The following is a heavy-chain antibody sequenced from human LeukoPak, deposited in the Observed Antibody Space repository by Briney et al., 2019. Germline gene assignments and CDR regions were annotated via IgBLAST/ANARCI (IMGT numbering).Heavy chain of an antibody. CDR1: GGSISSYY. Sequence: SETLSLTCTVSGGSISSYYWSWIRQPAGKGLEWIGRIYTSGSTNYNPSLKSRVTMSVDTSKNQFSLKLSSVTAADTAVYYCARDSPWTYYDFWSGPYYFDYWGQGTLATVSS. CDR3: ARDSPWTYYDFWSGPYYFDY. D-gene: IGHD3-3*01. V-gene: IGHV4-4*07. J-gene: IGHJ4*02. CDR2: IYTSGST.